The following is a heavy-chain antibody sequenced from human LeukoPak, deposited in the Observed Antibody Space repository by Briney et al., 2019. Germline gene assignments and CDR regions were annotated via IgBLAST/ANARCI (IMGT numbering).Heavy chain of an antibody. CDR3: AKTHCGGGSCDKFDS. Sequence: SETLSLTCTVSGGSISSHYWSWIRQPPGKGLEWSGYIYYSGSTNYNPSLRSRVTLSIDTSKHQFSLSLNSVTAADTAVYYCAKTHCGGGSCDKFDSWGQGILVTVSS. CDR2: IYYSGST. J-gene: IGHJ5*01. D-gene: IGHD2-21*01. CDR1: GGSISSHY. V-gene: IGHV4-59*11.